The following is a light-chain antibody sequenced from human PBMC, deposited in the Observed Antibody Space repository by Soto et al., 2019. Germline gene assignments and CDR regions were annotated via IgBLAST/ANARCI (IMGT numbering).Light chain of an antibody. V-gene: IGKV3-20*01. CDR1: QTVSSSY. Sequence: EIALTQSPGTLSLSPGERATLSCRASQTVSSSYLAWYYHKPGQAPRLLIHGASSRATGTLDRFSGSGSGTDFTLTISRLEPKDFAVYYCQQYGSSPYTFGQGTKLEIK. CDR2: GAS. CDR3: QQYGSSPYT. J-gene: IGKJ2*01.